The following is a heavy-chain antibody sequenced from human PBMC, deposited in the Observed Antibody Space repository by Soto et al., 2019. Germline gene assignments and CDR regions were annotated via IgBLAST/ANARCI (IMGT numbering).Heavy chain of an antibody. V-gene: IGHV3-30-3*01. J-gene: IGHJ4*02. Sequence: QVQLVESGGGVVQPGRSLRLSCAASGFTFSSYPMHWVRQAPGNGLEWVAVISVDGNNKYYADSVKGRFTISRDNSKNKVYLQMNSLRAEDTAVYYCARDRDKAAAEYYFDYWGQGTLVTVSS. CDR2: ISVDGNNK. D-gene: IGHD6-13*01. CDR1: GFTFSSYP. CDR3: ARDRDKAAAEYYFDY.